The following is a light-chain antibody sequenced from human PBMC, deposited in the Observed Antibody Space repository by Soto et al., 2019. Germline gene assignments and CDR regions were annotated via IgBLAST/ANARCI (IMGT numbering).Light chain of an antibody. CDR3: AAWDDSLNGRV. V-gene: IGLV1-47*01. CDR1: SSNIGSLY. J-gene: IGLJ3*02. Sequence: QSVLTQPPSVSGTPGQRVTISCSGSSSNIGSLYVYWYQQLPGTAPKLLIYNNNRRPSRVPDRFSGSKAGTSAPLAISGLRSDDEADYYRAAWDDSLNGRVFGGGTQLTVL. CDR2: NNN.